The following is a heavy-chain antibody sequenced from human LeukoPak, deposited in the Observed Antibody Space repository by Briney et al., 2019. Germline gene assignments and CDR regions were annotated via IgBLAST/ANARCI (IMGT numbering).Heavy chain of an antibody. D-gene: IGHD3-16*01. J-gene: IGHJ4*02. Sequence: PSETLSLTCTVSGGSISSSSYYWGWIRQPPGKGLEWIGSIYYSGSTYYNPSLKSRVTISVDTSKSQFSLKLSSVTAADTAVYYCASTRGGRNDYWGQGTLVTVSS. CDR2: IYYSGST. CDR3: ASTRGGRNDY. CDR1: GGSISSSSYY. V-gene: IGHV4-39*01.